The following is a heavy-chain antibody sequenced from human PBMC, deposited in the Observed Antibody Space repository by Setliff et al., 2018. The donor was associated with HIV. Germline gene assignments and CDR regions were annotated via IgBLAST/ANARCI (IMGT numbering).Heavy chain of an antibody. J-gene: IGHJ3*02. Sequence: ASVKVSCKASGYTFTSYAMHWVRQAPGQRLEWMGWINAGYGNTKYSQKFQGRVTITRDTSASTAYMELSSLRSEDTAVYYCARDGALLGYYYGSGSYPPDAFDIWGQGTMVTVSS. V-gene: IGHV1-3*01. CDR2: INAGYGNT. CDR1: GYTFTSYA. D-gene: IGHD3-10*01. CDR3: ARDGALLGYYYGSGSYPPDAFDI.